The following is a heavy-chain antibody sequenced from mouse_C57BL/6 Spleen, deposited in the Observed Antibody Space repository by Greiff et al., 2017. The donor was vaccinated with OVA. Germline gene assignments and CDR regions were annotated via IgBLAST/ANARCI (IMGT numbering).Heavy chain of an antibody. D-gene: IGHD1-1*01. CDR1: GFTFSDYG. Sequence: EVNVVESGGGLVKPGGSLKLSCAASGFTFSDYGMHWVRQAPEKGLEWVAYISSGSSTIYYADTVKGRFTISRDNAKNTLFLQMTSLRSEDTAMYYCARWGTTVVATGGFDYWGQGTTLTVSS. V-gene: IGHV5-17*01. CDR3: ARWGTTVVATGGFDY. J-gene: IGHJ2*01. CDR2: ISSGSSTI.